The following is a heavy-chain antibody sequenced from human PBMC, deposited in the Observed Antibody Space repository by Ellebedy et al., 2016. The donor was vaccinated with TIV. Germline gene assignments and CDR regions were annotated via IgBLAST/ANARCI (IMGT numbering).Heavy chain of an antibody. CDR1: GFTFSTYA. D-gene: IGHD3-10*01. J-gene: IGHJ4*02. CDR3: AKDLGYGSIV. V-gene: IGHV3-30*04. Sequence: GGSLRLSXTASGFTFSTYAMHWVRQAPGKGLEWVALILYDGSDKYYADSVKGRFTISRDNSKNTLFLQMDSLRDEDAAVYYCAKDLGYGSIVWGQGTQVTVSS. CDR2: ILYDGSDK.